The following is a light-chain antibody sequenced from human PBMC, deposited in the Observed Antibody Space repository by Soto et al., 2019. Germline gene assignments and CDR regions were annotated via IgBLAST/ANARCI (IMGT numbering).Light chain of an antibody. V-gene: IGLV2-14*01. CDR1: SSDVGGYNY. J-gene: IGLJ1*01. CDR3: SSYISRSRV. CDR2: EVS. Sequence: QSALTQPASVSGSPGQSITISCTGTSSDVGGYNYVSWYQQHPGKAPKLMIYEVSNRPSGVSNRFSGSKSGNTASLTISGLPAEDEADYYCSSYISRSRVFGTGTKLTVL.